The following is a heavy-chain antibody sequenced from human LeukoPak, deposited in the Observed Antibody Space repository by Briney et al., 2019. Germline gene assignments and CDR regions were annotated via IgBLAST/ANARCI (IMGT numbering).Heavy chain of an antibody. D-gene: IGHD2-21*01. V-gene: IGHV3-7*01. CDR1: GFTLITYW. CDR3: ARALYGKDIVVVNAKNYWYFDL. Sequence: GGSLRLSCAASGFTLITYWMTWVRQAPGRGLEWVAYINQDGSQTYYVGSVKGRFTISRDNTRNSLYLQMNSLRAEDTAVYYCARALYGKDIVVVNAKNYWYFDLWGRGTLVTASS. J-gene: IGHJ2*01. CDR2: INQDGSQT.